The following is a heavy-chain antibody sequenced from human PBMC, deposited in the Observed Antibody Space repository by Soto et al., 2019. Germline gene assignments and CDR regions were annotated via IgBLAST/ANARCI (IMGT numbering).Heavy chain of an antibody. CDR3: AREVVPAALINYYYYGMDV. J-gene: IGHJ6*02. CDR1: GFTFSSYA. V-gene: IGHV3-30-3*01. D-gene: IGHD2-2*01. CDR2: ISYDGSNK. Sequence: PGGSLRLSCAASGFTFSSYAMHWVRQAPGKGLEWVAVISYDGSNKYYADSVKGRFTISRDNSKNTLYLQMNSLRAEDTAVYYCAREVVPAALINYYYYGMDVWGQGTTVTVSS.